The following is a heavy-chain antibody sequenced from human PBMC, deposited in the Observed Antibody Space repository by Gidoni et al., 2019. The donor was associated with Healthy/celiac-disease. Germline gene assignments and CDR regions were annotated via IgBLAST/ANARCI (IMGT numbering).Heavy chain of an antibody. CDR1: GGSFSGYY. D-gene: IGHD1-26*01. CDR3: ASEYSGGMDV. Sequence: QVQLQQWGAGLLKPSETLSLTCAVYGGSFSGYYWSWIRQPQGKGLEWIGEIIHSGSTNYNPSLKSRATISVDTSKNQFSLKLSSVTAADTAVYYCASEYSGGMDVWGQGTTVTVSS. V-gene: IGHV4-34*12. CDR2: IIHSGST. J-gene: IGHJ6*02.